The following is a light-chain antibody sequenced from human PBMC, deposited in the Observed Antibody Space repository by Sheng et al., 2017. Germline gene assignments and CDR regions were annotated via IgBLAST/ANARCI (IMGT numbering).Light chain of an antibody. CDR3: QSADSSGSYWV. CDR2: KDS. V-gene: IGLV3-25*03. CDR1: AFPKQF. J-gene: IGLJ3*02. Sequence: SYELTQPPSVSVSPGQTARITCSGNAFPKQFAYWYQQKPGQAPVLVMFKDSERPSGIPERLSGSSSGTTVTLTISGVQAEDEADYYCQSADSSGSYWVFGGGTKADRP.